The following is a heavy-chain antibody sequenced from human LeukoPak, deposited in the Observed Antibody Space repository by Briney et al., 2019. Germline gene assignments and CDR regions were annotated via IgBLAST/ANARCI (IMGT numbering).Heavy chain of an antibody. V-gene: IGHV1-18*01. D-gene: IGHD2-15*01. Sequence: ASVKVSCKASGYTFTSYGISWVRQAPGQGFEWMGWISAYNGNTNYAQKLQGRVTMTTDTSTSTAYMELRSMRSDDTAVYYCVRTTVVVVATTHDAFDVWGRGTMVTVSS. CDR3: VRTTVVVVATTHDAFDV. J-gene: IGHJ3*01. CDR1: GYTFTSYG. CDR2: ISAYNGNT.